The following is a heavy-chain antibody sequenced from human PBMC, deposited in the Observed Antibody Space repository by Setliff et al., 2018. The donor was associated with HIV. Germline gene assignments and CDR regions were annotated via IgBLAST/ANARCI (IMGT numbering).Heavy chain of an antibody. Sequence: LRLSCVGSGFNIEEYAMAWVRQVPGKGLEWVSSISWNSVKIDYADFVKGRFTISRDNAKNSLFLQVNSLRVEDTAFYYCAKARNQYDNSGFDYWGRGTLVTVSS. CDR2: ISWNSVKI. CDR1: GFNIEEYA. D-gene: IGHD3-22*01. J-gene: IGHJ4*02. V-gene: IGHV3-9*01. CDR3: AKARNQYDNSGFDY.